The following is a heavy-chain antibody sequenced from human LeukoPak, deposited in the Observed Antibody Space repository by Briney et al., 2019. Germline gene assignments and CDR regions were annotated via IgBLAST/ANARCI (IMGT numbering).Heavy chain of an antibody. Sequence: SETLSLTCAVSCGSISSGGYYWSWIRQPPGRGLEWIGYIYYSGSTNYNPSLKSRVTISVDTSKNQFSLKLSSVTAADTAVYYCASSLEGGDFDWGQGTLVTVSS. D-gene: IGHD2-21*02. CDR2: IYYSGST. J-gene: IGHJ4*02. V-gene: IGHV4-61*08. CDR3: ASSLEGGDFD. CDR1: CGSISSGGYY.